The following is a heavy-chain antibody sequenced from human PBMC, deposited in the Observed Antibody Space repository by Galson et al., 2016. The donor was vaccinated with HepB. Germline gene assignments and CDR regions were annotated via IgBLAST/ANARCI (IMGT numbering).Heavy chain of an antibody. J-gene: IGHJ2*01. CDR3: ASSSGWQYWYFDL. Sequence: SLRLSCAASGFTFHNYAMHWVRQAPGKGLEWVAVMSYDGSNKYYADSVKGRFTIPRDNSKNTLFLQMNSLRPEDTSVYYCASSSGWQYWYFDLWGRGTLVTVSS. V-gene: IGHV3-30*04. CDR2: MSYDGSNK. D-gene: IGHD6-19*01. CDR1: GFTFHNYA.